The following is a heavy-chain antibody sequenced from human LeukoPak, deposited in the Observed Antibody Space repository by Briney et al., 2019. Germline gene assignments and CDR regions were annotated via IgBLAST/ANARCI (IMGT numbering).Heavy chain of an antibody. CDR1: GFTFDDYA. V-gene: IGHV3-9*01. CDR3: ARDRSKARYDCVWGSYTDGMDV. CDR2: ISWNSGSI. D-gene: IGHD3-16*01. Sequence: GGSLRLSCAASGFTFDDYAMHWVRQAPGKGLEWVSGISWNSGSIGYADSVKGRFTISRDNAKNSPYLQMNSLRAEDTAVYYCARDRSKARYDCVWGSYTDGMDVWGQGTTVTVSS. J-gene: IGHJ6*02.